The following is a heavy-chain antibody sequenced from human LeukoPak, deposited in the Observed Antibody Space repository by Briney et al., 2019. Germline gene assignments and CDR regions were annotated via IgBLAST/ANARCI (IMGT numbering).Heavy chain of an antibody. CDR2: ISYDGSNK. Sequence: PGGSLRLFCAASGFTFSSYGMHWVRQAPGKGLEWVAVISYDGSNKYYADSVKGRFTISRGNAKNSLYLQMNSLRAEDTALYHCARVPFGGVHYFDYWGQGTLVTVSS. CDR3: ARVPFGGVHYFDY. V-gene: IGHV3-30*03. CDR1: GFTFSSYG. D-gene: IGHD3-16*01. J-gene: IGHJ4*02.